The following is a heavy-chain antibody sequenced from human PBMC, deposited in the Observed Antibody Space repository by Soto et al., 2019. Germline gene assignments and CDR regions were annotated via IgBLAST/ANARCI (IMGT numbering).Heavy chain of an antibody. V-gene: IGHV1-3*01. CDR3: ARDKGAYCGGDCYSTWFDP. CDR1: GYTFTVYA. Sequence: GASVKASCKASGYTFTVYAMHWGRQAPGQRLEWMGWINAGNGNTKYSQKFQGRVTMTTDTSTSTAYMELRSLRSDDTAVYYCARDKGAYCGGDCYSTWFDPWGQGTLVTVSS. D-gene: IGHD2-21*02. J-gene: IGHJ5*02. CDR2: INAGNGNT.